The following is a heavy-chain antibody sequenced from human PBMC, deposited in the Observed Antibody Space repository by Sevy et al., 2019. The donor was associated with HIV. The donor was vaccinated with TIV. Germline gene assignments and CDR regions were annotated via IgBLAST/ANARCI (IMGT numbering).Heavy chain of an antibody. D-gene: IGHD2-2*01. CDR1: GFRFSIYA. V-gene: IGHV3-23*01. CDR3: AREGCSKGHDS. J-gene: IGHJ4*02. Sequence: GGSLRLSCTTSGFRFSIYAMTWVRQAPGKGLEWVSSFCMGGDRIYYADSVRGRFTISRDDSKNTLYLEMNNLRAEDTAKYYCAREGCSKGHDSWGQGTLVTVSS. CDR2: FCMGGDRI.